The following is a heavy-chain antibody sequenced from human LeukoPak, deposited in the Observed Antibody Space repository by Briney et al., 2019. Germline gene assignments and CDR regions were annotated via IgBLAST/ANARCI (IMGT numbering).Heavy chain of an antibody. D-gene: IGHD4-17*01. V-gene: IGHV4-34*01. CDR3: ARGRRSVTTVTNFDY. Sequence: SETLSLTCAVYGGSFSGYYWSWIRQPPGKGLEWIGEINHSVSTNYNPSLKSRVTISVDTSKNQFSLKLSSVTAADTAVYYCARGRRSVTTVTNFDYWGQGTLVTVSS. CDR1: GGSFSGYY. J-gene: IGHJ4*02. CDR2: INHSVST.